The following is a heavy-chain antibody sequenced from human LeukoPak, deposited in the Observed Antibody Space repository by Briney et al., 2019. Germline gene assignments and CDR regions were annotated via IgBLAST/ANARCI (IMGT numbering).Heavy chain of an antibody. V-gene: IGHV3-30*04. D-gene: IGHD1-7*01. Sequence: GGSLRLSCAASGFTFSSYAMHWVRQAPGKGLEWVAVISYDGSNKYYADSVKGRFTISRDNSKNTLYLQMNSLRAEDTAVYYCAKVDDKTGTTSDYWGQGTLVTVSS. J-gene: IGHJ4*02. CDR2: ISYDGSNK. CDR3: AKVDDKTGTTSDY. CDR1: GFTFSSYA.